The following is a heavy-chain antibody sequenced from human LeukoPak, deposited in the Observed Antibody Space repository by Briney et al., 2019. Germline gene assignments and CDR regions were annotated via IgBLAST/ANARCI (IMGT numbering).Heavy chain of an antibody. CDR1: GGSFSDYF. V-gene: IGHV4-34*01. CDR2: INHSGRT. J-gene: IGHJ6*02. Sequence: SQTLSLTCAVYGGSFSDYFWGWIRQPPGKGLEWIGEINHSGRTYYNPSLKSRVTISVDTSKNQFSLNLSSVTAADTAVYYCARDVVVVPAAIHYGMDAWAQGTTVTVPS. D-gene: IGHD2-2*01. CDR3: ARDVVVVPAAIHYGMDA.